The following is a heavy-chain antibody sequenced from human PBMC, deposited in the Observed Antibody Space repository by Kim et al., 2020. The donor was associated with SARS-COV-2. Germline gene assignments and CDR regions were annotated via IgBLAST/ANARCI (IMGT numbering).Heavy chain of an antibody. CDR3: ARVKGNSWYEGGVRLFDY. CDR2: INHSGST. V-gene: IGHV4-34*01. Sequence: SETLSLTCAVYGGSFSGYYWSWIRQPPGKGLEWIGEINHSGSTNYNPSLKSRVTISVDTSKNQFSLKLSSVTAADTAVYYCARVKGNSWYEGGVRLFDYWGQGTLVTVSS. D-gene: IGHD6-13*01. CDR1: GGSFSGYY. J-gene: IGHJ4*02.